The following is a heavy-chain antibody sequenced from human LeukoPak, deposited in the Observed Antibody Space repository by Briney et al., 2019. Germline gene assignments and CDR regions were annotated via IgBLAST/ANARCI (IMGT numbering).Heavy chain of an antibody. V-gene: IGHV3-30-3*01. CDR2: ISNDGSNK. CDR1: GFTLITYA. J-gene: IGHJ6*02. D-gene: IGHD3-22*01. CDR3: ARSRYTRGYYYDSSGFWDTKNYGLDV. Sequence: PGGSLRLSCAASGFTLITYAMHWVRQAPGKGLEWVAVISNDGSNKHYADSVKGRFTISRDNSKNTLYQQMNSLRAEDTALYYCARSRYTRGYYYDSSGFWDTKNYGLDVWGQGTTVTVSS.